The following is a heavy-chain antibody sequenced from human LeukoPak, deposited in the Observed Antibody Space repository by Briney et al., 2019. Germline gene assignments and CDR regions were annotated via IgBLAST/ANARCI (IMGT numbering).Heavy chain of an antibody. V-gene: IGHV1-46*01. D-gene: IGHD6-13*01. Sequence: GASVKVSCKASGYTFTSYYMHWVRQVPGQGLEWMGIMNPRGGTTSYAQKFQGRVTMTRDTSTNTVYMELSSLRSEDTAIYYCARDPQQQLEADYWGQGTLVTVSS. J-gene: IGHJ4*02. CDR3: ARDPQQQLEADY. CDR2: MNPRGGTT. CDR1: GYTFTSYY.